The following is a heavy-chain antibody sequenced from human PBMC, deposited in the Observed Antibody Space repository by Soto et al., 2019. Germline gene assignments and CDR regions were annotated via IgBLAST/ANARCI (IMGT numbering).Heavy chain of an antibody. Sequence: EVPLLESGGGLVQPGGSLRLSCVGSGFTFINYAMNWVRQTPGKGLEWVSGISGGGDRTFDADSVKGRFTISRDNSKNTVNLQMNSLRADDTAVYYCARKVLGSTSRPDWWYFDLWGRGTLVTVSS. CDR3: ARKVLGSTSRPDWWYFDL. D-gene: IGHD2-2*01. J-gene: IGHJ2*01. CDR2: ISGGGDRT. V-gene: IGHV3-23*01. CDR1: GFTFINYA.